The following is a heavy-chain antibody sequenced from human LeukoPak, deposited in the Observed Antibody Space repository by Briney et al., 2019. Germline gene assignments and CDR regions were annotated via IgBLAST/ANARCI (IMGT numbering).Heavy chain of an antibody. V-gene: IGHV4-59*01. CDR3: ARGRFCSTCHLPDY. Sequence: SETLSLTGTVSGGSISSYYWSWIRQPPGKGLEWIGYIYYRGSTKYNPSLNSRVTISLDTSTNQFSLKLTSVTAADTAVYYCARGRFCSTCHLPDYWGQGTLVTVSS. CDR1: GGSISSYY. J-gene: IGHJ4*02. D-gene: IGHD6-13*01. CDR2: IYYRGST.